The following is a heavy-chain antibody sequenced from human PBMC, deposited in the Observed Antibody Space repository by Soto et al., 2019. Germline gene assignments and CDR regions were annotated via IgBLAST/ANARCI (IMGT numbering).Heavy chain of an antibody. D-gene: IGHD1-26*01. CDR3: ARAVATGRVDY. CDR2: INHSGST. V-gene: IGHV4-34*01. CDR1: GGSFSGYY. Sequence: TSETLSLTCAVYGGSFSGYYWSWIRQPPGKGLEWIGEINHSGSTNYNPSLKSRVTISVDTSKNQFSLKLSSVTAADTAVYYCARAVATGRVDYWGQGTLVTVSS. J-gene: IGHJ4*02.